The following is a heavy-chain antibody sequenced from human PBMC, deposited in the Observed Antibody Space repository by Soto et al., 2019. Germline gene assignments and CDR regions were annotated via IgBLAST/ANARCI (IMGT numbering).Heavy chain of an antibody. J-gene: IGHJ3*02. D-gene: IGHD1-26*01. CDR1: GFTFSSYA. V-gene: IGHV3-23*01. Sequence: EVQLLESGGGLVQPGGSLRLSCAASGFTFSSYAMSWVRQAPGKGLEWVSAISGSGGSTYLADSVKGRFTISRDNSKNTLFLQMNSLRAEDTAVYYCAKDSPYSASYKEDAFAIWGQGSMVTVSS. CDR2: ISGSGGST. CDR3: AKDSPYSASYKEDAFAI.